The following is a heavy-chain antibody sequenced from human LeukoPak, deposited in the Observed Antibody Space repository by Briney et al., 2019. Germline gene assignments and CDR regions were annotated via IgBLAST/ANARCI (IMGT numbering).Heavy chain of an antibody. J-gene: IGHJ4*02. CDR3: ASYYDSSGYPGNYYFDY. CDR1: GGSISSSSYY. CDR2: IYYSGST. Sequence: PSETLSLTCTVSGGSISSSSYYWGWIRQPPGKGLEWIGSIYYSGSTYYNPSLKSRVTISVDTSKNQFSLKLSSVTAADTAVYYCASYYDSSGYPGNYYFDYWGQGTLVTVSS. V-gene: IGHV4-39*01. D-gene: IGHD3-22*01.